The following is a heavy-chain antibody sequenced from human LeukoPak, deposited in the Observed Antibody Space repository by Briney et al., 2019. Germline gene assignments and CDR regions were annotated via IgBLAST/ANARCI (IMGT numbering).Heavy chain of an antibody. D-gene: IGHD2-2*02. V-gene: IGHV3-23*01. J-gene: IGHJ2*01. CDR1: GFTFSSYA. CDR2: VSSSGGST. Sequence: GGSPRLSCAASGFTFSSYAMSWVRQAPGKGLEWVSAVSSSGGSTEYVDSVKGRFTISRDISKNTLYLQMNSLRADDTAVYYCARGRTPCYIGWCSGDSYFDLWGRGALVTVSS. CDR3: ARGRTPCYIGWCSGDSYFDL.